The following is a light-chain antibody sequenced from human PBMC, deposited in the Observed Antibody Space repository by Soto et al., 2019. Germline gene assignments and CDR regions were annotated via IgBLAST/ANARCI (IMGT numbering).Light chain of an antibody. J-gene: IGLJ1*01. CDR1: SSDVGNYNY. V-gene: IGLV2-14*01. Sequence: QSVLTQPASVSGSPGQSITISCTGTSSDVGNYNYASWYQQHPAKAPKLMIFEVSNRPSGISSRFSGSKSGNTASLTISGLQAEDEADYYCSSYTSSSNYVFGTGTKV. CDR3: SSYTSSSNYV. CDR2: EVS.